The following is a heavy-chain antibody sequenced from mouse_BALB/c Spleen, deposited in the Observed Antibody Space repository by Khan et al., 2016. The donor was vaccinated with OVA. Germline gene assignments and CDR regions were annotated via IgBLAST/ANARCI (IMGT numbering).Heavy chain of an antibody. J-gene: IGHJ4*01. Sequence: VQLQESGPGLVAPSQSLSITCTVSGFSLSRYNIHWVRQPPGKGLEWLGMIWGGGGTDYNSTLKSRLSISKDNSKSQVFLKMNSLQNDDTAMYYCAIATYRVDGYYAMDYGGQGTSVTVSS. CDR1: GFSLSRYN. D-gene: IGHD2-14*01. V-gene: IGHV2-6-4*01. CDR2: IWGGGGT. CDR3: AIATYRVDGYYAMDY.